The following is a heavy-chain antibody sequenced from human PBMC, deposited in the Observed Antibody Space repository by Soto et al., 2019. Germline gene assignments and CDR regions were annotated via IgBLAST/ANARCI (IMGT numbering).Heavy chain of an antibody. D-gene: IGHD3-16*01. J-gene: IGHJ3*02. V-gene: IGHV3-13*01. Sequence: ESGGGLVQPGGSLRLSCAASVFTFSSYDMHWVRQATGKGLEWVSAIGTAGDTYYPGSVKGRFNISRENAKNSLYLQMNRLRAGDTSVYYCARDLGSVGAFDIWGQCTMVTVSS. CDR3: ARDLGSVGAFDI. CDR1: VFTFSSYD. CDR2: IGTAGDT.